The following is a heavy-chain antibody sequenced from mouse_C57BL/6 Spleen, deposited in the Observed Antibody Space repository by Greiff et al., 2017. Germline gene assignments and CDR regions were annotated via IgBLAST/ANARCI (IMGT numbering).Heavy chain of an antibody. CDR1: GFSLTSYG. CDR2: IWSGGST. V-gene: IGHV2-2*01. J-gene: IGHJ4*01. Sequence: QVQLQQSGPGLVQPSQSLSITCTVSGFSLTSYGVHWVRQSPGKGLEWLGVIWSGGSTDYNAAFISRLSISKDKSKSQVFFKMNSLQADDTAVYYCASHYAMDYWGQGTSVTVSS. CDR3: ASHYAMDY.